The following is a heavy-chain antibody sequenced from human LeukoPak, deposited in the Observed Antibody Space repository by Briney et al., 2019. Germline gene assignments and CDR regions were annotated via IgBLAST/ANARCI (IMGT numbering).Heavy chain of an antibody. Sequence: PSETLSLTCTVSGGSISSISYHWGWIRQPPGKGLEWIGSIYYSGTTYYNPSLKSRVTISVDTSKNQFSLKLSSVTAADTALYYCARHLSTSQASDGGYWGQGTLVTVSS. J-gene: IGHJ4*02. V-gene: IGHV4-39*01. CDR3: ARHLSTSQASDGGY. CDR1: GGSISSISYH. D-gene: IGHD2-2*01. CDR2: IYYSGTT.